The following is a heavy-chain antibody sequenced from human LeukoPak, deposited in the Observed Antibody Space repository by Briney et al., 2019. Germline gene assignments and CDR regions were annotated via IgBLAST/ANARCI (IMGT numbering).Heavy chain of an antibody. Sequence: GGSLRLSCAASGFTFSSYSMNWVRQAPGKGLEWVSSISSSSSYIYYADSVKGRFTISRDNAKNSLYLQMNSLRAEDTAVYYCARATGWFGEYNFDYWGQGTLVTVSS. CDR2: ISSSSSYI. CDR3: ARATGWFGEYNFDY. D-gene: IGHD3-10*01. V-gene: IGHV3-21*01. J-gene: IGHJ4*02. CDR1: GFTFSSYS.